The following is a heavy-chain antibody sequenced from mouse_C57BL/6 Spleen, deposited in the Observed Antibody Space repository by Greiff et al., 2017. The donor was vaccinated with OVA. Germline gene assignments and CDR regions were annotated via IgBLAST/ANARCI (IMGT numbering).Heavy chain of an antibody. CDR3: ARDGHYFDY. CDR1: GFTFSSYG. J-gene: IGHJ2*01. V-gene: IGHV5-6*01. CDR2: ISSGGSYT. D-gene: IGHD1-1*01. Sequence: EVMLVESGGDLVKPGGSLKLSCAASGFTFSSYGMSWVRQTPDKRLEWVATISSGGSYTYYPDSVKGRFTISRDNAKNTLYLQMSSLKSEDTAMYYCARDGHYFDYWGQGTTLTVSS.